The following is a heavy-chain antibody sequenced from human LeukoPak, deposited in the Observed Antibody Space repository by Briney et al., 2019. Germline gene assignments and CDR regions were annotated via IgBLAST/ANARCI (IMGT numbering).Heavy chain of an antibody. D-gene: IGHD2-2*01. CDR1: GGSISSYY. CDR3: ARGSRYCSSTSCWFDP. CDR2: IYTSGST. J-gene: IGHJ5*02. Sequence: SETLSLTCTVSGGSISSYYWSWIRQPAGKGLEWIGRIYTSGSTNYNPSLKSRVTMSVDTSKNQFSLKLSSVTAADTAVYYCARGSRYCSSTSCWFDPWGQGTLVTVSS. V-gene: IGHV4-4*07.